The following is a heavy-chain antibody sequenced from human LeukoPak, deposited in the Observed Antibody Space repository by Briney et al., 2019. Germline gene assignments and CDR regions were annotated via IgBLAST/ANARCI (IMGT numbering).Heavy chain of an antibody. V-gene: IGHV1-2*06. Sequence: GASVKVSCKTSGYTFTGHYLKWLRQAPGRGLEWMGRINPNSGDTKYADKFLGRVIMTRDTSTSTAYLELNGLRSDDTASYYCARDMWELPSDYYYDFWGQGTLVTVSS. D-gene: IGHD1-26*01. CDR1: GYTFTGHY. J-gene: IGHJ4*02. CDR3: ARDMWELPSDYYYDF. CDR2: INPNSGDT.